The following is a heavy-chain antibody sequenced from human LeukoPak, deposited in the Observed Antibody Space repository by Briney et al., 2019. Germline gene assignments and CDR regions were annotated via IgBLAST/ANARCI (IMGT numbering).Heavy chain of an antibody. Sequence: PGRSLRLSCAASGFTFRSYGMHWVRQAPGKGLEWVAVISYDGSNKYYADSVKGRFTISRDNAKNSLYLQMNSLRAEDTAVYYCARVTMTGPPDYWGQGTLVTVSS. CDR3: ARVTMTGPPDY. CDR2: ISYDGSNK. D-gene: IGHD3-22*01. V-gene: IGHV3-30*03. J-gene: IGHJ4*02. CDR1: GFTFRSYG.